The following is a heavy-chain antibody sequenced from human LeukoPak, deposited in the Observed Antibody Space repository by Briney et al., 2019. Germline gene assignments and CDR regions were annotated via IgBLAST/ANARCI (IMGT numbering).Heavy chain of an antibody. CDR2: IDYSGST. D-gene: IGHD3-22*01. J-gene: IGHJ4*03. CDR1: GGSISSYY. V-gene: IGHV4-59*01. CDR3: ARERHYDRNGYPGAFDN. Sequence: PSETLSLSCTVSGGSISSYYWTWIRQPPGKGLEWIGYIDYSGSTNYNPSLKSRVTISVDTSKNKFSLKLDSVTAADTAVYYCARERHYDRNGYPGAFDNWGQGTLVTVSS.